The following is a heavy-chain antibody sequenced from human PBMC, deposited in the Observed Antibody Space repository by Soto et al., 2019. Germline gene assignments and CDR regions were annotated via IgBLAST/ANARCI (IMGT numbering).Heavy chain of an antibody. CDR2: TYYRSKWYN. D-gene: IGHD6-6*01. J-gene: IGHJ6*02. CDR3: ARGISGQLASPARYYYYGMDV. Sequence: QVQLQQSGPGLVKPSQTLSLTCAISGDSVSSNSAAWNWIRQSPSRGLEWLGRTYYRSKWYNDYAVSVKSRITINPDTSKNQCSLQLNSVTPEDTAVYYCARGISGQLASPARYYYYGMDVWGQGTTVTVSS. V-gene: IGHV6-1*01. CDR1: GDSVSSNSAA.